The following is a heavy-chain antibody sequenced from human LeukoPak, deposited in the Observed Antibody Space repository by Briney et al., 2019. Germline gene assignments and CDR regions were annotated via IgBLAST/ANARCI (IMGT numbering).Heavy chain of an antibody. Sequence: GGSLRLSCAASGFAVNRNYMSWVRQAPGKGLEWVSVIYSGGSTYYADSVKGRFTISRDNSKNTLYLQMNSLRAEDTAVYYCARIADYYDSSGYNSVDYWGQGTLVTVSS. V-gene: IGHV3-53*01. CDR2: IYSGGST. CDR3: ARIADYYDSSGYNSVDY. J-gene: IGHJ4*02. D-gene: IGHD3-22*01. CDR1: GFAVNRNY.